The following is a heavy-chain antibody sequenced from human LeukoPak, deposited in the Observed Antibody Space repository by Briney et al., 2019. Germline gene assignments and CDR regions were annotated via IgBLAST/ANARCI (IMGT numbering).Heavy chain of an antibody. CDR2: IFSSGPT. CDR3: ARDLGYNYGYVGAFDI. D-gene: IGHD5-18*01. V-gene: IGHV3-53*01. Sequence: GGSLRPSCAASGFNVSNNYMNWVRQAPGKGLEWVSVIFSSGPTYYADSVKGRFTISRDTSKNTLYLQMNTLRAEDTAVYYCARDLGYNYGYVGAFDIWGQGTLVTVSS. J-gene: IGHJ3*02. CDR1: GFNVSNNY.